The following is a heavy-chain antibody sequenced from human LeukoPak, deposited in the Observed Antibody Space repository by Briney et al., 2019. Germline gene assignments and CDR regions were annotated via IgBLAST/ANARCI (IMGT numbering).Heavy chain of an antibody. V-gene: IGHV4-59*08. CDR1: GGSISSYY. J-gene: IGHJ4*02. Sequence: SETLSLTCTVPGGSISSYYWSWIRQPPGKGLEWIGYIYYSGSTNYNPSLKSRVTISVDTSKNQFSLKLSSVTAADTAVYYCASTTATKTGYFDYWGQGTLVTVSS. CDR3: ASTTATKTGYFDY. D-gene: IGHD5-18*01. CDR2: IYYSGST.